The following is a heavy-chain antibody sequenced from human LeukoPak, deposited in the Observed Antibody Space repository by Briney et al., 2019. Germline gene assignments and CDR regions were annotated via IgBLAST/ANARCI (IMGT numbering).Heavy chain of an antibody. Sequence: SVKVSCKASGYTFTSYGISWVRQAPGQGLEWMGRIIPILGIANYAQKFQGRVTITADKSTSTAYMELSSLRSEDTAVYYCARERYSSGWDYFDYWGQGTLVTVSS. CDR3: ARERYSSGWDYFDY. CDR2: IIPILGIA. CDR1: GYTFTSYG. D-gene: IGHD6-19*01. J-gene: IGHJ4*02. V-gene: IGHV1-69*04.